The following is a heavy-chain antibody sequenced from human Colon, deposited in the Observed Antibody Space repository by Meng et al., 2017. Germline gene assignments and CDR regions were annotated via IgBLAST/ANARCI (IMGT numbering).Heavy chain of an antibody. CDR3: VISSHN. D-gene: IGHD3-3*02. CDR2: IYYRGST. CDR1: GGSITSTSSY. J-gene: IGHJ4*02. Sequence: QPQLQESGPGLVKPSETLSLTCTISGGSITSTSSYWGWVRQPPGKGLEWIGSIYYRGSTNYNPSLKSRISMSVDMSKNQFSLKVNSVTAADTAIYYCVISSHNWGQGTLVTVSS. V-gene: IGHV4-39*07.